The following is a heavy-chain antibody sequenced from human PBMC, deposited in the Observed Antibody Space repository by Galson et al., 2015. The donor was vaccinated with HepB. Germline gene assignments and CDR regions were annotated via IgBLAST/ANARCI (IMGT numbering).Heavy chain of an antibody. CDR1: GGTFSSYA. CDR2: IVPIFGTA. V-gene: IGHV1-69*13. Sequence: SVKVSCKASGGTFSSYAISWVRQAPGQGLEWMGGIVPIFGTANYAQKFQGRVTITADESTSTAYMELSSLRSEDTAVYYCARGRYTSSWCHDFWGQGTLVTVSS. D-gene: IGHD6-13*01. J-gene: IGHJ4*02. CDR3: ARGRYTSSWCHDF.